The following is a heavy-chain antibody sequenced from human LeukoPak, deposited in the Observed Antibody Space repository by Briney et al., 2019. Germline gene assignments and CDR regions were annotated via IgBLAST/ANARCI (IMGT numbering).Heavy chain of an antibody. D-gene: IGHD3-10*01. CDR2: INPNSGGT. Sequence: GASVKVSCKASGYTFTGYYMHWVRQAPGQGLEWMGWINPNSGGTNYAQKFQGRVTMTRDTSISTAYMELSRLRSDDTAVYYCARDRLPTMVRGVISRYWGQGTPVTVSS. CDR3: ARDRLPTMVRGVISRY. V-gene: IGHV1-2*02. CDR1: GYTFTGYY. J-gene: IGHJ4*02.